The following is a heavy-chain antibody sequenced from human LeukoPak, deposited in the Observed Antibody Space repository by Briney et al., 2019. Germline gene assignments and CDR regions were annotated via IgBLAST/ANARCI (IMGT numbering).Heavy chain of an antibody. CDR2: ISGSGGST. CDR3: AKDIMSPGSSPG. V-gene: IGHV3-23*01. Sequence: PGGSLRLSCAASGFTFSSYAMSWVRQAPGKGLERVSAISGSGGSTYYADSVKGRFTISRDNSKNTLYLQMNSLRAEDTAVYYCAKDIMSPGSSPGWGQGTLVTVSS. D-gene: IGHD6-6*01. CDR1: GFTFSSYA. J-gene: IGHJ4*02.